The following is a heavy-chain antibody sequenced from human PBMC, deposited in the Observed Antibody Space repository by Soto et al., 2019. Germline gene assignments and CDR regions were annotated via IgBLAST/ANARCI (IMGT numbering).Heavy chain of an antibody. J-gene: IGHJ4*02. CDR3: ARGLYCTNGVCYTLNFDY. V-gene: IGHV4-34*01. D-gene: IGHD2-8*01. Sequence: SETLSLTCAVYGGSFSGYYWSWIRQPPGKGLEWIGEINHSGSTNYNPSLKSRVTISVDTSKNQFSLKLSSVTAADTAVYYCARGLYCTNGVCYTLNFDYWGQGTLVTV. CDR2: INHSGST. CDR1: GGSFSGYY.